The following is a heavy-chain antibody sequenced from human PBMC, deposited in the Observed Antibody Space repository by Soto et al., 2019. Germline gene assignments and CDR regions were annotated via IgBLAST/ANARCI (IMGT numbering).Heavy chain of an antibody. CDR1: GFSLSDYA. Sequence: PGGSLRLSCVASGFSLSDYAVNWGRQAPGKGLEWVSFISSDSRTIYYADSVEGRFTVSRDNARNSVSLQMDSLRDEDAAVYYWARIKLVEWFFINVDVYDMDVWGQGTPVTVSS. CDR3: ARIKLVEWFFINVDVYDMDV. CDR2: ISSDSRTI. D-gene: IGHD3-3*01. J-gene: IGHJ6*02. V-gene: IGHV3-48*02.